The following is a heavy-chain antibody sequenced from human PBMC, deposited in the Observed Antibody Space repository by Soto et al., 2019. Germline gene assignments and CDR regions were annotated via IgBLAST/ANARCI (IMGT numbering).Heavy chain of an antibody. D-gene: IGHD3-3*01. V-gene: IGHV3-23*01. CDR1: GFTFSSYA. Sequence: GGSLRLSCAASGFTFSSYAMSWVRQAPGKGLEWVSAISGSGGSTYYADSVKGRFTISRDNSKNTLYLQMNSLRAEDTAVYYCAKGEEGRSGYYYYYGMDVWGQGTTVTVSS. J-gene: IGHJ6*02. CDR2: ISGSGGST. CDR3: AKGEEGRSGYYYYYGMDV.